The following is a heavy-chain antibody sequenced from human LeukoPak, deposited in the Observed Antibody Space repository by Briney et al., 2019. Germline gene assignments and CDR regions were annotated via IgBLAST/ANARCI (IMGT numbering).Heavy chain of an antibody. Sequence: GSSVKVSCKASGGTFSSYAISWVRQAPGQGLEWMGGIIPIFGTANYAQKFQGRVTITTDESTSTAYMELSSLRSEDTAVYYCARVRRIYGGNSPLYYYYKDVWGKGTTVTVSS. CDR3: ARVRRIYGGNSPLYYYYKDV. CDR2: IIPIFGTA. D-gene: IGHD4-23*01. CDR1: GGTFSSYA. J-gene: IGHJ6*03. V-gene: IGHV1-69*05.